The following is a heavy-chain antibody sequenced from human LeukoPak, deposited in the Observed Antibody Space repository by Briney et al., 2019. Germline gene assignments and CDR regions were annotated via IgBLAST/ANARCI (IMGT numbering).Heavy chain of an antibody. CDR1: GYTFTSYG. V-gene: IGHV1-18*01. J-gene: IGHJ4*02. CDR3: ARVSPIAAAGTD. Sequence: GESLKISCKASGYTFTSYGISWVRQAPGQGLEWMGWISAYNGNTNYAQKLQGRVTMTTDTSTSTAYMELRSLRSDDTAVYYCARVSPIAAAGTDWGQGTLVTVSS. D-gene: IGHD6-13*01. CDR2: ISAYNGNT.